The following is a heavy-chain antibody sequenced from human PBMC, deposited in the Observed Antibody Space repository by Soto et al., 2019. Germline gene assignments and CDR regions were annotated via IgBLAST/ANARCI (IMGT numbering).Heavy chain of an antibody. CDR1: GFTFSSYT. Sequence: EVQLLESGGGLVQPGGSLRLSCAASGFTFSSYTMSWVRQAPGKGLEWVSAISGSGGSTYYADSVKGRFTISRDNSKNTLYLQMNSLRADDTAVYYCAKDLGRKPEYFQHWGQGTLVTVSS. J-gene: IGHJ1*01. CDR3: AKDLGRKPEYFQH. CDR2: ISGSGGST. V-gene: IGHV3-23*01.